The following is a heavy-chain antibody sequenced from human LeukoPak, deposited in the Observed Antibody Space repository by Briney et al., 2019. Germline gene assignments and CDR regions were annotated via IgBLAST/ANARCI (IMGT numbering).Heavy chain of an antibody. J-gene: IGHJ4*02. V-gene: IGHV4-59*01. CDR2: IYFSGST. CDR1: GGSISSYY. CDR3: ARGGVNWTYDY. D-gene: IGHD1-7*01. Sequence: SETLSLTCTVSGGSISSYYWSWIRQLPDKGLEWIGYIYFSGSTNYNPSLKSRVTISGDSSKNQFSLNMSSVTAADTAVYCCARGGVNWTYDYWGQGTWSPSPQ.